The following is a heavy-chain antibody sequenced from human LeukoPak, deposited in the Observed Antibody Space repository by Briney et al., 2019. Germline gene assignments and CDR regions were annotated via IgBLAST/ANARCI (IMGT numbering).Heavy chain of an antibody. CDR1: AFTFTSYA. J-gene: IGHJ4*02. CDR3: ARDHRLAAAFDY. CDR2: ISSNGGST. V-gene: IGHV3-23*01. Sequence: GGSLRLSCAASAFTFTSYAMTWVRQAPGKGLEWVSSISSNGGSTYYADSVKGRFTISRANSKSTVYLQMNSLRAEDTALYYCARDHRLAAAFDYWGQGALVTVSS. D-gene: IGHD6-13*01.